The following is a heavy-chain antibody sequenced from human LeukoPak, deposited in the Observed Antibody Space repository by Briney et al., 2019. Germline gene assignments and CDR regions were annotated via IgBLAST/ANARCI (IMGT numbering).Heavy chain of an antibody. Sequence: GGSLRLSCAASGFTVSSNYMSWVRQAPGKGLEWVSVIYSGGSTYYADSVKGRFTISRDNSKNTLYLQMNSPRAEDTAVYYCARGPSDILTGYYTDYFDYWGQGTLVTVSS. CDR2: IYSGGST. J-gene: IGHJ4*02. CDR3: ARGPSDILTGYYTDYFDY. CDR1: GFTVSSNY. D-gene: IGHD3-9*01. V-gene: IGHV3-53*01.